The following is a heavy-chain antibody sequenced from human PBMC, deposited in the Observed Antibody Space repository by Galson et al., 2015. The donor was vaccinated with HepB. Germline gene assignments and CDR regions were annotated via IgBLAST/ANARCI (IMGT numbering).Heavy chain of an antibody. D-gene: IGHD6-19*01. J-gene: IGHJ4*02. CDR2: INAGNGNT. Sequence: SVKVSCKASGYTFTSYAMHWVRQAPGQRLEWMGWINAGNGNTKYSQKFQGRVTITRDTSASTAYMELSSLRPEDTAVYYCAREQWTGGGDYWGQGTLVTVSS. CDR3: AREQWTGGGDY. CDR1: GYTFTSYA. V-gene: IGHV1-3*01.